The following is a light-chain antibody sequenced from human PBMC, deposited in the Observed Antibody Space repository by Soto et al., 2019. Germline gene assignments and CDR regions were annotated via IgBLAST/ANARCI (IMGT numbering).Light chain of an antibody. CDR3: NSYTSSTAYV. CDR2: EVS. CDR1: SSDVGRYNY. J-gene: IGLJ1*01. V-gene: IGLV2-14*01. Sequence: QSALTQPASVSGSPGQSITISCTGASSDVGRYNYVSWYQLHPGKAPKLIIYEVSNRPSGVSNRFSGSKSGNTASLTISGLRAEAEADYYCNSYTSSTAYVFGTGTKVTVL.